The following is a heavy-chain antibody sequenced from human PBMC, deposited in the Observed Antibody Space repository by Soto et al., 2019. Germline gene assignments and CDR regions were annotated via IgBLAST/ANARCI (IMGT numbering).Heavy chain of an antibody. V-gene: IGHV3-30-3*01. D-gene: IGHD6-19*01. CDR3: ARTYSSGWGVDY. J-gene: IGHJ4*02. CDR1: GFTFSSYA. CDR2: ISYDGSNK. Sequence: QVQLVESGGGVVQPGRSLRLSCAASGFTFSSYAMHWVRQAPGKGLEWVAVISYDGSNKYYADSVKGRFTISRDNSKNTLYLQMNSLRAEDTAVYYCARTYSSGWGVDYWGQGTLVTVSS.